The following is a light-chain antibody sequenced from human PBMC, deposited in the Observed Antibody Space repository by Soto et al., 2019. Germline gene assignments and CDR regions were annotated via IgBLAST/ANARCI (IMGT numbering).Light chain of an antibody. Sequence: DIQMTQSPSSLSASVGDRITITCRGSQSISRYLNWYQHKPGKAPKLLINAASSLERGVPSRFSGGGSGTDFTLNISSLQPDDFATYYCQQNYRATPWTFGQGTKVDIK. J-gene: IGKJ1*01. CDR3: QQNYRATPWT. CDR2: AAS. CDR1: QSISRY. V-gene: IGKV1-39*01.